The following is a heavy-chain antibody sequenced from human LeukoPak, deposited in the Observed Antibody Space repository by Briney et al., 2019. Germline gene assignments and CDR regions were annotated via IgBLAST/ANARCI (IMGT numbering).Heavy chain of an antibody. D-gene: IGHD2-15*01. CDR2: TYYRSKWNN. CDR1: GDSVSSNSAG. V-gene: IGHV6-1*01. CDR3: ARGFLAAGGFDY. J-gene: IGHJ4*02. Sequence: SQTLSLTCAVSGDSVSSNSAGWNRVRQSPSRGLEWLGRTYYRSKWNNDYAVSVKSRITINPDTSKNQFSLQLNSVTPEDTAVYYCARGFLAAGGFDYWGQGSLVTVSS.